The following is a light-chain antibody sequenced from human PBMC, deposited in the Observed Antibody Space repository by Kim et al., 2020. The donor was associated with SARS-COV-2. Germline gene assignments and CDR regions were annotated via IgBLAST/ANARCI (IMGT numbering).Light chain of an antibody. J-gene: IGKJ3*01. V-gene: IGKV3-11*01. CDR1: QSVGSY. Sequence: EIVLTQSPATLSLSPGERATLSCRASQSVGSYLAWYQHKPGQAPRLLIYDASNRATGIPARFSGSGSGTDFTLTISSLEPEDFAVYYCQQRGNWPPFTFGPGTKVDIK. CDR2: DAS. CDR3: QQRGNWPPFT.